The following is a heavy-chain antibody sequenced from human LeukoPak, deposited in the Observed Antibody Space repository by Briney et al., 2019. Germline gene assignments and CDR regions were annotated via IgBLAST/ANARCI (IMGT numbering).Heavy chain of an antibody. J-gene: IGHJ4*02. CDR2: IYPDHSHT. CDR1: GFTFGTYW. Sequence: GESLKISCKGSGFTFGTYWIGWVRQMPGKGLEWMGIIYPDHSHTRYSPSFQGQVTIAADNSLTTAYLQWSSLKASDTAIYYCARSAAARRGLYFDYWGQGTLVTISS. D-gene: IGHD6-6*01. V-gene: IGHV5-51*01. CDR3: ARSAAARRGLYFDY.